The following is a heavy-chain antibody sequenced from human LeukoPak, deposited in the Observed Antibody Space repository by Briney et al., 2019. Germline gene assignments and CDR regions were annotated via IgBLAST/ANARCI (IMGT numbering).Heavy chain of an antibody. D-gene: IGHD4-17*01. V-gene: IGHV3-30*02. J-gene: IGHJ4*02. Sequence: GGSLRLSCAASGFTFSSYGMHWVLQAPGKGLEWVAFIRYDGSNTYYTDSVKGRFTISRDDSKTTLYLQMNSLRAEDTAVYYCARDLSETTMTHGGDYWGQGTLVTVSS. CDR1: GFTFSSYG. CDR3: ARDLSETTMTHGGDY. CDR2: IRYDGSNT.